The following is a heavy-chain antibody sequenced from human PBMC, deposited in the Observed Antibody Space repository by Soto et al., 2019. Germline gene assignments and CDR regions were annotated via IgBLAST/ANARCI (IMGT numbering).Heavy chain of an antibody. CDR3: ARPQISRYCSSTSCYADYPNHYYYYMDV. J-gene: IGHJ6*03. D-gene: IGHD2-2*01. Sequence: PGGSLRLSCAASGFTFSSYSMNWVRQAPGKGLEWVSYISSSSSTIYYADSVKGRFTISRDNAKNSLYLQMNCLRAEDTAVYYCARPQISRYCSSTSCYADYPNHYYYYMDVWGKGTKVTVSS. CDR2: ISSSSSTI. V-gene: IGHV3-48*01. CDR1: GFTFSSYS.